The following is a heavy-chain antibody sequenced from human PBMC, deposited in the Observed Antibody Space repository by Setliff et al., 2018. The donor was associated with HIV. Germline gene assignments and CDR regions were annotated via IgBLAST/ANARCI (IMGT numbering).Heavy chain of an antibody. CDR3: ARWVYNSAWSLDY. CDR2: INHSGST. V-gene: IGHV4-34*01. Sequence: PSETLSLTCAVYGGSFSGYYWSWIRQPPGKGLEWIGEINHSGSTNYNPSLKSRVTISVDTSRNQFSLKLTSVTAADSATYYCARWVYNSAWSLDYWGQGTLVTVSS. D-gene: IGHD6-19*01. CDR1: GGSFSGYY. J-gene: IGHJ4*02.